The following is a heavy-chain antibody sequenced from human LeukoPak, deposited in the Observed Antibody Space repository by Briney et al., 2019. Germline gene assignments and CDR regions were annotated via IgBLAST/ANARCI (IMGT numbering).Heavy chain of an antibody. CDR1: GGSISSGSYY. D-gene: IGHD1-26*01. CDR2: IYTSGST. Sequence: SETLSLTCTVSGGSISSGSYYWSWIRQPAGKGLEWIGRIYTSGSTNYNPSLKSRVTISVDTSKNQFSLKLSSVTAADTAVYYCARGGAVTYYYYYMDVWGKGTTVTISS. V-gene: IGHV4-61*02. J-gene: IGHJ6*03. CDR3: ARGGAVTYYYYYMDV.